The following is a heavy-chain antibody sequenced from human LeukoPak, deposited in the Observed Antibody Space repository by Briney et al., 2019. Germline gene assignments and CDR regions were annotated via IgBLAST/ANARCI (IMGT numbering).Heavy chain of an antibody. CDR1: GYSISSGYY. D-gene: IGHD4-17*01. J-gene: IGHJ4*02. CDR2: INHSGST. V-gene: IGHV4-38-2*02. Sequence: SETLSLTCTVSGYSISSGYYWGWIRQPPGKGLEWIGEINHSGSTNYNPSLKSRVTISVDTSKNQFSLKLSSVTAADTAVYYCARHDYGRPLDYWGQGTLVTVSS. CDR3: ARHDYGRPLDY.